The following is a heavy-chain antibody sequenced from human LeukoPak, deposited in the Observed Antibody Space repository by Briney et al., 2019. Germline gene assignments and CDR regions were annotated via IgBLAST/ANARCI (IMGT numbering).Heavy chain of an antibody. J-gene: IGHJ4*02. V-gene: IGHV3-23*01. CDR3: AGYVWGTYRYTNY. D-gene: IGHD3-16*02. CDR1: GFTFSSYA. Sequence: GGSLRLSCAASGFTFSSYAMSWVRQAPGQGPEWVSSISGHSDSTYHADFVKGRFTISRDNSKNTLYLQMNSLRAEDTAVYYCAGYVWGTYRYTNYWGQGTLVTVSS. CDR2: ISGHSDST.